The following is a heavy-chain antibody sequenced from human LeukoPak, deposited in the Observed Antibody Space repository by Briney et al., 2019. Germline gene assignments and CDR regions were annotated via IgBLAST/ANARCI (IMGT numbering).Heavy chain of an antibody. CDR3: ARAQYSSSSGFDY. D-gene: IGHD6-6*01. Sequence: ASVKVSFKASGGTFSSYAISWVRQAPGQGLEWMGRIIPILGIANYAQKFQGRVTITADKSTSTAYMALSSLRSEDTAVYYCARAQYSSSSGFDYWGQGTLVTVSS. CDR1: GGTFSSYA. CDR2: IIPILGIA. V-gene: IGHV1-69*04. J-gene: IGHJ4*02.